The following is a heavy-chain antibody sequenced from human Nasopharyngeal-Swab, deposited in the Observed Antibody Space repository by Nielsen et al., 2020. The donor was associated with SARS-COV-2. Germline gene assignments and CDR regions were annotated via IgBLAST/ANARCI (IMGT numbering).Heavy chain of an antibody. CDR2: MSDDGFNT. J-gene: IGHJ4*02. V-gene: IGHV3-30*01. Sequence: GESLKISCAASGFTFRNYAMHWVRQAPGKGLQWVAVMSDDGFNTFYAGSVKGRFTVSRDNSKNTLYLQMNSLRTDDTAVYYCARGGSSGESSFDYWGQGTLVTVSA. CDR1: GFTFRNYA. CDR3: ARGGSSGESSFDY. D-gene: IGHD5-12*01.